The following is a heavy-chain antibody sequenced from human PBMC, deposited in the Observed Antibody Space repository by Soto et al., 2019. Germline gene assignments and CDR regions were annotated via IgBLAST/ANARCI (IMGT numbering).Heavy chain of an antibody. V-gene: IGHV1-18*01. CDR1: GYTFTSYG. J-gene: IGHJ6*02. CDR2: ISAYNGNT. D-gene: IGHD3-22*01. CDR3: ARDLGITMIVVVLRADYYYGMDV. Sequence: ASVKVSCKASGYTFTSYGISWVRQAPGQGLEWMGWISAYNGNTNYAQKFQGRVTMTTDTSTSTAYMELRSLRSDDTAVYYCARDLGITMIVVVLRADYYYGMDVWGQGTTVTVSS.